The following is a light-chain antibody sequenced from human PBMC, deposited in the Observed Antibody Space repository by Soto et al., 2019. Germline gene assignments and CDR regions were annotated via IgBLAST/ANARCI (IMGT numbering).Light chain of an antibody. Sequence: EIVLTQSPATLSLSPGERATLSCRASQSVSSFLAWYQQKPGQAPRLLIYDASNRATGISARFSGSGSGTDFTLTINSLEPEDFAVYYCQQRSNWLWTFGQGTKVEIK. J-gene: IGKJ1*01. CDR3: QQRSNWLWT. CDR1: QSVSSF. V-gene: IGKV3-11*01. CDR2: DAS.